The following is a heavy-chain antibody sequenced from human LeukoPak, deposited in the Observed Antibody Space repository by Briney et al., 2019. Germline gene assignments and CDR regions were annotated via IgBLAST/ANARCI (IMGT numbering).Heavy chain of an antibody. Sequence: SETLSLTCTVSGGSISSYYWSWIRQPPGKGLEWIGYIYYSGSTNYNPSLKSRVTISVDTSKNQFSLKLSSVTAADTAVYYCARGRYYDSSGYYYVLDYWGQGTLVTVSS. J-gene: IGHJ4*02. CDR3: ARGRYYDSSGYYYVLDY. CDR1: GGSISSYY. CDR2: IYYSGST. V-gene: IGHV4-59*01. D-gene: IGHD3-22*01.